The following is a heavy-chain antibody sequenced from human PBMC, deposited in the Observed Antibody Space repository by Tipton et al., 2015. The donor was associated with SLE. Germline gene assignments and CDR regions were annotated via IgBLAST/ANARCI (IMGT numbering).Heavy chain of an antibody. CDR1: ADSINSGTYY. CDR2: VYYNGNA. Sequence: TLSLTCSVSADSINSGTYYWSWVRHHPVKGLGWIGYVYYNGNAYYSPSLKSRALISIDTSNNQFSLRLNSVTAADTAVYYCARDGPNTSGYYLDSWGQGILVTVSS. V-gene: IGHV4-31*03. CDR3: ARDGPNTSGYYLDS. J-gene: IGHJ4*02. D-gene: IGHD3-22*01.